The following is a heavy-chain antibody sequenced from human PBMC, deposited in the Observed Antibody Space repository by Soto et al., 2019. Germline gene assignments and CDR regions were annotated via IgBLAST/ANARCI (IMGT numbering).Heavy chain of an antibody. V-gene: IGHV1-2*02. J-gene: IGHJ5*02. CDR3: ARDPASAGDNRFDV. D-gene: IGHD4-17*01. Sequence: QVQLVESGSEVKKPGASVKVSCKASGYIFSDYYIHWVRQAPGQGLEWMGWVNPKSGRTNFAHKFHGRVTMTVDPSTTTAYMELARLTSADMAIYFCARDPASAGDNRFDVWGQGTLVTVSS. CDR1: GYIFSDYY. CDR2: VNPKSGRT.